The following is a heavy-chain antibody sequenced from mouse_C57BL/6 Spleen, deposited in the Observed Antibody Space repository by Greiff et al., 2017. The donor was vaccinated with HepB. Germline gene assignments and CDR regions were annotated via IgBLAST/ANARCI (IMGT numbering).Heavy chain of an antibody. J-gene: IGHJ4*01. CDR1: GYTFTSYW. Sequence: VKLQQPGAELVKPGASVKLSCKASGYTFTSYWMQWVKQRPGQGLEWIGEIDPSDSYTNYNQKFKGKATLTVDTSSSTAYMQLSSLTSEDSAVYYCARGTTASYYYAMDYWGQGTSVTVSS. CDR2: IDPSDSYT. D-gene: IGHD1-2*01. CDR3: ARGTTASYYYAMDY. V-gene: IGHV1-50*01.